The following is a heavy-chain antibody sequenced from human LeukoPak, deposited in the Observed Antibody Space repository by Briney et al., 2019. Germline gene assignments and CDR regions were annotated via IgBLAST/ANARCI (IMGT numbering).Heavy chain of an antibody. CDR3: AKDHYGSGSPDY. Sequence: GGSLRLSCAGSELTFSFYAMTWVRQAPGKGLEWVSGISGSGGSTHYADSVKGRFTISRDNSKNTLYLQMNSLRAEDTAVYYCAKDHYGSGSPDYWGQGTLVTVSS. V-gene: IGHV3-23*01. J-gene: IGHJ4*02. D-gene: IGHD3-10*01. CDR2: ISGSGGST. CDR1: ELTFSFYA.